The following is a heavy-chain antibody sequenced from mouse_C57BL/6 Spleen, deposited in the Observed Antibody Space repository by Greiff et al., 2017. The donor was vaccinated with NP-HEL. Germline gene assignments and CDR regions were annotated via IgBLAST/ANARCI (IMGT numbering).Heavy chain of an antibody. D-gene: IGHD2-4*01. CDR3: ARHYDYGGFDY. CDR1: GYSITSGYY. V-gene: IGHV3-6*01. CDR2: ISYDGSN. Sequence: LLESGPGLVKPSQSLSLTCSVTGYSITSGYYWNWIRQFPGNKLEWMGYISYDGSNNYNPSLKNRISITRDTSKNQFFLKLNSVTTEDTATYYCARHYDYGGFDYWGQGTTLTVSS. J-gene: IGHJ2*01.